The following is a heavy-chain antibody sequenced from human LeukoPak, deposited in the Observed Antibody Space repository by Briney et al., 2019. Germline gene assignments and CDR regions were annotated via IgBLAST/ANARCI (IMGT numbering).Heavy chain of an antibody. CDR2: ISGSGGST. D-gene: IGHD1-26*01. Sequence: GGSLRLSCAASGFTFSSYAMSWVRQAPGKGLEWVSAISGSGGSTYYADSVKGRFTISRDNSKNTLYLQMNSLRAEDTAVYYCAKVMRLIVGATLSYFDYWGQGTLVTVSS. CDR1: GFTFSSYA. CDR3: AKVMRLIVGATLSYFDY. J-gene: IGHJ4*02. V-gene: IGHV3-23*01.